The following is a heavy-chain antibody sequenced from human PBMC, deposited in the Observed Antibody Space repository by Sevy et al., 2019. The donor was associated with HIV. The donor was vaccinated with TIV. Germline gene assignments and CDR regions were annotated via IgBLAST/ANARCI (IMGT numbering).Heavy chain of an antibody. Sequence: GGSLRLSCAASGVTFSSYAMHWVRQAPGKGLEWVAVISYDGSNKYYADSVKGRFTISRDNSKKTVYLQMNSLRVEDTAVYYCARHQHDYAGNIRTGWFDPWGQGALVTVSS. CDR3: ARHQHDYAGNIRTGWFDP. J-gene: IGHJ5*02. D-gene: IGHD4-17*01. CDR2: ISYDGSNK. V-gene: IGHV3-30-3*01. CDR1: GVTFSSYA.